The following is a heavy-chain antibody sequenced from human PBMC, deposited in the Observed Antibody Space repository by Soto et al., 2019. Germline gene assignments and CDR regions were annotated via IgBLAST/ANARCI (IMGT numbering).Heavy chain of an antibody. CDR2: ISYYGSNK. Sequence: QVQLVESGGGVVQPGRSLRLSCAASGFTFSSYAMHWVRQAPGKGLEWVAFISYYGSNKYYADSVKGRFTISRDNSKNTLYLQMNSLRGEDTAVYYCTRRGYGMDVWGQGTTVTVS. J-gene: IGHJ6*02. CDR3: TRRGYGMDV. CDR1: GFTFSSYA. V-gene: IGHV3-30-3*01.